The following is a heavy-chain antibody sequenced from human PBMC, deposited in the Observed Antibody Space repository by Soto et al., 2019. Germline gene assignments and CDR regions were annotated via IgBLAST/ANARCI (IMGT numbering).Heavy chain of an antibody. D-gene: IGHD2-15*01. CDR3: ATLGGYCCGGSCYPDYYGLDV. Sequence: EVQLVESGGGLVKPGGSLRLSCTASEITFRCYTMHWVRQAPGKGLEWVSAISSSGSDTYYADSVKGRFTISRDNARNSLYLPLNSLRAADTAVYYCATLGGYCCGGSCYPDYYGLDVWGQGTTVIVSS. CDR1: EITFRCYT. CDR2: ISSSGSDT. J-gene: IGHJ6*02. V-gene: IGHV3-21*01.